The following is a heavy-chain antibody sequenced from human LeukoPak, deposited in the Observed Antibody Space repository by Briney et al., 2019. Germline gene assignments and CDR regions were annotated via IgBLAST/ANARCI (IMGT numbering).Heavy chain of an antibody. J-gene: IGHJ6*03. CDR1: GYTFTSYY. CDR3: ARGRVVPAARPHYYYYYMDV. D-gene: IGHD2-2*02. CDR2: INPSGGST. Sequence: EASVKVSCKASGYTFTSYYMHWVRQAPGQGLEWMGIINPSGGSTSYAQKFQGRVTMTRDMSTSTVYMELSSLRSEDTAVYYCARGRVVPAARPHYYYYYMDVWGKGTTVTVSS. V-gene: IGHV1-46*01.